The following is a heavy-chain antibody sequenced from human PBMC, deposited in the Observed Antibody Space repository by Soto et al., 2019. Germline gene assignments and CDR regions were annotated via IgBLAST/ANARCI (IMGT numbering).Heavy chain of an antibody. J-gene: IGHJ3*02. CDR1: GFTVSSNY. D-gene: IGHD6-19*01. Sequence: EVQLVESGGGLIQPGGSLRLSCAASGFTVSSNYMSWVRQAPGKGLEWVSVIYSGGSTYYADSVKGRFTISRDNSKNTLLLKRTGLSAGARAGYYGGRDGGGAGGSGWYDAFDIWGQGTMVTVSS. CDR3: GRDGGGAGGSGWYDAFDI. V-gene: IGHV3-53*01. CDR2: IYSGGST.